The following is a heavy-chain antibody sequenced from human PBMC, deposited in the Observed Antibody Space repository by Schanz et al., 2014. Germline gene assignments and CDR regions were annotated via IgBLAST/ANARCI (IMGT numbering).Heavy chain of an antibody. V-gene: IGHV3-48*04. CDR2: INTGSNYI. CDR3: ARNRGSGGQNWYFDL. J-gene: IGHJ2*01. CDR1: GFTFSTHA. D-gene: IGHD1-26*01. Sequence: EVQLLESGGGLVEPGGSLRLSCAASGFTFSTHAMHWVRQAPGKGLEWISFINTGSNYINYADSVKGRFTISRDNTKNSLFLQLNSLRADDTAVYYCARNRGSGGQNWYFDLWGRGTLVTVSS.